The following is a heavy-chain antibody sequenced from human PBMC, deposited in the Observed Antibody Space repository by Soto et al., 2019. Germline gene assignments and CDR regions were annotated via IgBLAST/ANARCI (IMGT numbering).Heavy chain of an antibody. V-gene: IGHV1-46*01. CDR1: GYTFTSYY. J-gene: IGHJ4*02. Sequence: QVQLVQSGAEVKKPGASVKVSCKASGYTFTSYYMHWVRQAPGQGLEWMGIINPSGGSTSYAQKFQGRVIMTRDTSTSTVYMELSSLRSEDTAVYYCARGHIVVVTARPTYYFDYWGQGTLVTVSS. CDR2: INPSGGST. D-gene: IGHD2-21*02. CDR3: ARGHIVVVTARPTYYFDY.